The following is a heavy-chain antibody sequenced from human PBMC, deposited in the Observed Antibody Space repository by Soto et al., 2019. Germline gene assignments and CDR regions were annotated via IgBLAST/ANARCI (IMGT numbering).Heavy chain of an antibody. V-gene: IGHV4-38-2*01. Sequence: PSETLSLTCAVSGYSISSGYYWCCLRQPPEKGLECIGSIYHGGSTYYNPSLNSRVTLSIDMTNNHVSLILNSVTAADTAVYYCARVGPWVPYYYDSSPYTFENWFDPWGQGTLVTVSS. CDR1: GYSISSGYY. D-gene: IGHD3-22*01. CDR2: IYHGGST. J-gene: IGHJ5*02. CDR3: ARVGPWVPYYYDSSPYTFENWFDP.